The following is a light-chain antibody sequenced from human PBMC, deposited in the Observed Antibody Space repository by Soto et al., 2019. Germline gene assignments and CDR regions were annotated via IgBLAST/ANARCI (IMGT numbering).Light chain of an antibody. CDR3: CSYAGGSSVV. J-gene: IGLJ2*01. CDR2: YDD. Sequence: QPVLTQPPSVSEAPRQRVTISCSGSRSNIGNNAVDWYQQLPGQAPKLLIYYDDLLPAGVSDRFSGSKSGTSASLAISGLQSEDEADYYCCSYAGGSSVVCGGGTKLTVL. V-gene: IGLV1-36*01. CDR1: RSNIGNNA.